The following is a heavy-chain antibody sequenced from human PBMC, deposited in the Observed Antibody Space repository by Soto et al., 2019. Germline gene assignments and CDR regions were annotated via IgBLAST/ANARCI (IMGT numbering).Heavy chain of an antibody. J-gene: IGHJ4*02. CDR1: GFTFSSYG. V-gene: IGHV3-33*01. Sequence: LRLSCGASGFTFSSYGMHWVRQAPGKGLEWVGIIWYDGNNKYYGDAVKGRFTISRDISKNTLYLQMNSLRAEDTAIYYCARASFQMDSFDLWGQGTLVTVSS. CDR3: ARASFQMDSFDL. D-gene: IGHD2-2*03. CDR2: IWYDGNNK.